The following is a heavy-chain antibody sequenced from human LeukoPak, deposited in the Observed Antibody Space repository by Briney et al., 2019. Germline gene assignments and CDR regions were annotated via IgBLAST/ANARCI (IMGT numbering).Heavy chain of an antibody. J-gene: IGHJ4*02. CDR2: ISGSGGST. Sequence: GGSLRLSCAASGFTFSSYAMSWVRQAPGKGLEWVSAISGSGGSTYYADSVKGRFTISRDNSKNTLYQQMNSLRAEDTAVYYCAKVGCSGGSCFYFDYWGQGTLVTVSS. V-gene: IGHV3-23*01. D-gene: IGHD2-15*01. CDR3: AKVGCSGGSCFYFDY. CDR1: GFTFSSYA.